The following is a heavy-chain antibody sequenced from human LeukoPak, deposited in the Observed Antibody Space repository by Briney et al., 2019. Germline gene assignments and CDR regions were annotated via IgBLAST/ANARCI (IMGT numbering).Heavy chain of an antibody. D-gene: IGHD4-23*01. CDR3: AARVIRWSETSDI. Sequence: SGTLSLTCAVSGGSISSSNWWSWVRQPPGKGLEWIGEIYHSGSTNYNPSLKSRVTISVDKSKNQFSLKLSSVTAADTAVYYCAARVIRWSETSDIRGQGTMVTVSS. V-gene: IGHV4-4*02. CDR2: IYHSGST. J-gene: IGHJ3*02. CDR1: GGSISSSNW.